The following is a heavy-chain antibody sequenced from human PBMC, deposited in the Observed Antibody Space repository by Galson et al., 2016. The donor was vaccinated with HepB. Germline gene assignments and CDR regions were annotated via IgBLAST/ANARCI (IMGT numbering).Heavy chain of an antibody. V-gene: IGHV2-70*01. CDR3: ARYLRSHGYYVMDV. J-gene: IGHJ6*02. D-gene: IGHD4-17*01. CDR2: IDWNGNK. Sequence: PALVTPTQTLTMTCTFSGFSLSTSGMAVSWIRQLPGKALEWLAVIDWNGNKFYSPSLTTRLTISKDTSKNQVVLTLTNMDPVDTATYFCARYLRSHGYYVMDVWGQGTTVTVSS. CDR1: GFSLSTSGMA.